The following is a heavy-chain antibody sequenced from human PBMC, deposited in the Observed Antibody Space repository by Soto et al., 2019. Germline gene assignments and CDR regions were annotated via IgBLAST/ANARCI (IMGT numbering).Heavy chain of an antibody. Sequence: VPLVQSGAEVKKPGASVKVSCKASGYTFTSYGISWVRQAPGQGLEWMGWISAYNGNTNYAQTRQGRVTMTTDTATMTAYMKLRSLRSDDTAVYYCARDRGTYGMGVWGQGTTVTVSS. D-gene: IGHD1-1*01. CDR3: ARDRGTYGMGV. CDR2: ISAYNGNT. CDR1: GYTFTSYG. V-gene: IGHV1-18*01. J-gene: IGHJ6*02.